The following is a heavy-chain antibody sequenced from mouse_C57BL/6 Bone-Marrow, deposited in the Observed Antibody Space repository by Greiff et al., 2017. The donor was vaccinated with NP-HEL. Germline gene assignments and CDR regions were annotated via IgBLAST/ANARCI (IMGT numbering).Heavy chain of an antibody. CDR1: GYTFTSYW. Sequence: QVQLQQPGAELVKPGASVKLSCKASGYTFTSYWMHWVKQRPGRGLEWIGRIDPNSGGTKYNEKFKSKATLTVAKPSSTAYMQLSSLASEDSAVDYWARGGGLPHWYCDVWAQGPRSPSPQ. V-gene: IGHV1-72*01. D-gene: IGHD2-2*01. CDR3: ARGGGLPHWYCDV. J-gene: IGHJ1*03. CDR2: IDPNSGGT.